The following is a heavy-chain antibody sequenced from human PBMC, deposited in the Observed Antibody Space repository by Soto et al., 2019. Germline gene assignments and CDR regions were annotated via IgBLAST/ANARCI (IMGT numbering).Heavy chain of an antibody. J-gene: IGHJ4*02. CDR2: INADNGNT. CDR1: GYTFTSYA. Sequence: GASVKVSCKASGYTFTSYAMHWVRQAPGQRLEWMGWINADNGNTNYSQKFQGRVTMTTDTSTSTVYMELRNLRSDDTAVYYCARGEGDYWGQGTLVTVSS. CDR3: ARGEGDY. D-gene: IGHD1-26*01. V-gene: IGHV1-3*01.